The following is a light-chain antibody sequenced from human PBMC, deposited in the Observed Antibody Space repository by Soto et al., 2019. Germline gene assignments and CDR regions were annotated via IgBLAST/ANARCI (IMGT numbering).Light chain of an antibody. V-gene: IGKV3-20*01. CDR3: QQYGSSPPLT. J-gene: IGKJ4*01. Sequence: EIVLTQSPGTLSLSPGERATLSCRAGQSIGSRSLAWYQKKPDQAPRLLIYDSSRRATGIPDRFSGSGSGTDFTLNISSLVPEDFAVYYCQQYGSSPPLTFGGGTKVDIK. CDR2: DSS. CDR1: QSIGSRS.